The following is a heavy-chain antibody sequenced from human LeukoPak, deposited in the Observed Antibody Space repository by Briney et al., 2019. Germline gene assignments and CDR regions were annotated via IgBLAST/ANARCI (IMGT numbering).Heavy chain of an antibody. J-gene: IGHJ4*02. D-gene: IGHD6-19*01. CDR1: GGSISSGGYY. CDR2: IYYSGST. Sequence: PSETLSLTCAVSGGSISSGGYYWGWIRQPPGKGLEWIGSIYYSGSTYYNPSLKSRVTISVDTSKNQFSLKLSSVTAADTAVYYCASALDEYSSGAYFDYWGQGTLVTVSS. CDR3: ASALDEYSSGAYFDY. V-gene: IGHV4-39*07.